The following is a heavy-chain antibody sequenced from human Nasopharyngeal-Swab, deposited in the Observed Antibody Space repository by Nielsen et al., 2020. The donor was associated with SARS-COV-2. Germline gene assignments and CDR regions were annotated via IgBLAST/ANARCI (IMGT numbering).Heavy chain of an antibody. Sequence: SETLSLTCPVSGGSISSGGYYWSWIRQHPGKGLEWIGYIYYSGSTYYNPSLKSRVTISVDTSKNQFSLKLSSVTAADTAVYYCARGLRDYVWGSYRSYFDYWGQGTLVTVSS. CDR2: IYYSGST. V-gene: IGHV4-31*03. CDR3: ARGLRDYVWGSYRSYFDY. D-gene: IGHD3-16*02. J-gene: IGHJ4*02. CDR1: GGSISSGGYY.